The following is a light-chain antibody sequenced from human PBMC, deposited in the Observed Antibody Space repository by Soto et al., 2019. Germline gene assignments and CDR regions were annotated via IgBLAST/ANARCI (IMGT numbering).Light chain of an antibody. CDR2: EVS. V-gene: IGLV2-11*01. CDR1: SSDIGTYDY. Sequence: QSVLTQPPSASGSLGQSVTISCTGTSSDIGTYDYVSWYQQHPGRAPKLIIFEVSKRPSGVPDRFSGSKSGNTASLTISGLQAEDEADYYCCSYAGSYTWVFGGGTKLTVL. CDR3: CSYAGSYTWV. J-gene: IGLJ3*02.